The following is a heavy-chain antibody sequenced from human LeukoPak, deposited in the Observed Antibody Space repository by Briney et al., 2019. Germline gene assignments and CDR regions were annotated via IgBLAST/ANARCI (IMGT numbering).Heavy chain of an antibody. CDR1: DGSINTYH. CDR2: VHHSGST. J-gene: IGHJ4*02. V-gene: IGHV4-59*12. Sequence: SETLSLTCTVSDGSINTYHWSWIRQPPGKGLEWIGYVHHSGSTNYNPSLKSRVTISVDRSKNQFSLKLSSVTAADTAVYYCARGGDGSGSYYDLYYFDYWGQGTLVTVSS. CDR3: ARGGDGSGSYYDLYYFDY. D-gene: IGHD3-10*01.